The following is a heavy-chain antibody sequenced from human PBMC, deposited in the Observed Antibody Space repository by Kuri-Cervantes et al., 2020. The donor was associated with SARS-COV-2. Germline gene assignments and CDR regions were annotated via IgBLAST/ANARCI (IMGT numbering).Heavy chain of an antibody. CDR3: ARWEVPSSMSHFDP. CDR2: INHCGST. D-gene: IGHD2-2*01. CDR1: GGSFSGYY. V-gene: IGHV4-34*01. J-gene: IGHJ5*02. Sequence: SETLSLTCAVYGGSFSGYYWSWIRQPPGKGLEWIGEINHCGSTNYNPSLKGRVTISVDPSKNEFSLKVTSVTSADTAMYYCARWEVPSSMSHFDPWGQGTLVTVSS.